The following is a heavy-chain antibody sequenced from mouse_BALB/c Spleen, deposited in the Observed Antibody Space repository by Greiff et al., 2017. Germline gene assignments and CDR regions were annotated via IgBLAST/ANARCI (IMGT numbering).Heavy chain of an antibody. V-gene: IGHV1-12*01. Sequence: LQQPGAELVKPGASVKMSCTASGYTFTSYNMHWVKQTPGQGLEWIGAIYPGNGDTSYNQKFKGKATLTADKSSSTAYMQLSSLTSEDSAVYYCARWGYGNYVDFDYWGQGTTLTVSS. CDR3: ARWGYGNYVDFDY. CDR2: IYPGNGDT. D-gene: IGHD2-10*02. CDR1: GYTFTSYN. J-gene: IGHJ2*01.